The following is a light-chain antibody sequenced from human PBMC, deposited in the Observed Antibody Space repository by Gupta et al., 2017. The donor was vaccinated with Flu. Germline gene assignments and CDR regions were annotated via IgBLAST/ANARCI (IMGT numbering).Light chain of an antibody. Sequence: DIQMTQSPSSLSASVGEKVSINCRANHSNSNYLKWHQQKAGKAPKLLIYVASNWQSGVSSRFSGSGYGTDFTLTISSLQPEDFATYYCQQIYTTPAFGPGTRVDIK. CDR1: HSNSNY. V-gene: IGKV1-39*01. J-gene: IGKJ3*01. CDR2: VAS. CDR3: QQIYTTPA.